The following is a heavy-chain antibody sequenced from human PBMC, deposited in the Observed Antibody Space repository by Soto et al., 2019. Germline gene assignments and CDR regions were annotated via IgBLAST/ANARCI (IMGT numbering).Heavy chain of an antibody. D-gene: IGHD3-10*01. CDR2: IYYSGST. V-gene: IGHV4-31*03. Sequence: QVQLQESGPGLVKPSQTLSLTCTVSGGSISSGGYSWSWIRQHPGKRLEWIGYIYYSGSTYYNQSLKSRVTISVATSKNQFSLKLSSVTAADTAVYYGARELYYGSGSYALSGMDVWGQGTTVTVSS. CDR1: GGSISSGGYS. CDR3: ARELYYGSGSYALSGMDV. J-gene: IGHJ6*02.